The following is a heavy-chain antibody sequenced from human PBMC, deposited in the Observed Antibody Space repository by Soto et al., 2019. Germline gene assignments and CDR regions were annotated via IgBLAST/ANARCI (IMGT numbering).Heavy chain of an antibody. CDR2: IYYSGST. V-gene: IGHV4-39*01. J-gene: IGHJ3*02. Sequence: SETLSLTCTVSGGSISSSSYYWGWIRQPPGKGLEWIGSIYYSGSTYYNPSLKSRVTISVDTSKNQFSLKLSSVTAADTAVYYCARQYDTAHCGGDCYHDAFEIWGQGTMVTVSS. D-gene: IGHD2-21*02. CDR1: GGSISSSSYY. CDR3: ARQYDTAHCGGDCYHDAFEI.